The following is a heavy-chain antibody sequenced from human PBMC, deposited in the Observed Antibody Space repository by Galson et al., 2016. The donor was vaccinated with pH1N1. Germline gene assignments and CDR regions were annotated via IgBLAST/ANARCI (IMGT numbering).Heavy chain of an antibody. D-gene: IGHD3-16*02. J-gene: IGHJ4*01. CDR3: ERAIGSRSAC. Sequence: SLRLSSAASGCTLRNYWPHWVRPDPGKGLKWVDNIQEDGSETYYVDSVRGRVTNSRDNPKNSLYQHMSSLRDEDTALYYDERAIGSRSACWGHGTLVTVSS. V-gene: IGHV3-7*01. CDR1: GCTLRNYW. CDR2: IQEDGSET.